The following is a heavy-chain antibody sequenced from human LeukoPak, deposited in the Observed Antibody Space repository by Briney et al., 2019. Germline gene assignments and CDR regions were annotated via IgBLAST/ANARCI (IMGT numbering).Heavy chain of an antibody. J-gene: IGHJ3*02. V-gene: IGHV3-20*01. CDR1: GFIFDDYG. CDR3: ARVHHYDSSGYYLAAFDI. D-gene: IGHD3-22*01. Sequence: GGSLRLSCAASGFIFDDYGMSWVRQAPGKGLEWVSGINWNGGSTGHADSEKGRFTISRDNAKNSLYLQMNSLRAEDTALYHCARVHHYDSSGYYLAAFDIWGQGTMVTVSS. CDR2: INWNGGST.